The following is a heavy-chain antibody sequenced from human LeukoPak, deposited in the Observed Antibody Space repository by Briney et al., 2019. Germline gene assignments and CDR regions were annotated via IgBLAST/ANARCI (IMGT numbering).Heavy chain of an antibody. CDR1: GYTITGYS. J-gene: IGHJ6*03. V-gene: IGHV1-2*02. CDR2: IKPNSGDT. Sequence: DSVKVSRKASGYTITGYSFHWVRQAPGQGLEWMGWIKPNSGDTNYAHKFQGRVTMTRDTSISTVYMELSRLRSDDTAVYYCGSGSYYYYYMDVWGKGTTVTVSS. CDR3: GSGSYYYYYMDV. D-gene: IGHD2-15*01.